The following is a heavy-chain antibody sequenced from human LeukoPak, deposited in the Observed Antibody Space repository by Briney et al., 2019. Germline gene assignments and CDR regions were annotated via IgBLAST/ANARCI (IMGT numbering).Heavy chain of an antibody. J-gene: IGHJ4*02. CDR1: GGSISSYY. Sequence: SETLSLTCTVSGGSISSYYWSWIRQPPGKGLEWIGYIYYSGSTNYNPSLKSRVTISVDTSKNQFSLKLSSVTAADTAVYYCARSRREVSPYYFDYWGQGTLVTVSS. CDR3: ARSRREVSPYYFDY. D-gene: IGHD1-26*01. V-gene: IGHV4-59*01. CDR2: IYYSGST.